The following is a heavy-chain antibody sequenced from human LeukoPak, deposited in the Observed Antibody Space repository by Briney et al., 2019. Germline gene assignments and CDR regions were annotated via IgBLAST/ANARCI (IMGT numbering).Heavy chain of an antibody. Sequence: SETLSLTCTVPGSSISSYYWSWIRQPPRKGLEWIGYIYYSGSTNYNPSLKSRVTISVDTSKNQFSLKLSSVTAADTAVYYCATDGNFDLWGRGTLVTVSS. J-gene: IGHJ2*01. V-gene: IGHV4-59*01. D-gene: IGHD1-26*01. CDR3: ATDGNFDL. CDR2: IYYSGST. CDR1: GSSISSYY.